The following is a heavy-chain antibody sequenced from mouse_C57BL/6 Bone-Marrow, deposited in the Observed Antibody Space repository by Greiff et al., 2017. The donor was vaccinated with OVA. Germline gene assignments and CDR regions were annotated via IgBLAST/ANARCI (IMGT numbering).Heavy chain of an antibody. Sequence: VQLQQPGAELVMPGASVKLSCKASGYTFTSYWMHWVKQRPGQGLEWIGEIDPSDSYTNYNQKFKGKSTLTVDKSASTAYMQFRSLTSEDSAVYYCARSCEWNYYSNYSWFADWGQGTLVTVSA. V-gene: IGHV1-69*01. CDR3: ARSCEWNYYSNYSWFAD. CDR1: GYTFTSYW. J-gene: IGHJ3*01. D-gene: IGHD2-5*01. CDR2: IDPSDSYT.